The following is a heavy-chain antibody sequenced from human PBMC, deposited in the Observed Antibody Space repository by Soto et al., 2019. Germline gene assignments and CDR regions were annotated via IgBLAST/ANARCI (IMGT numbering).Heavy chain of an antibody. CDR3: ARDRRGGAIDAFDI. CDR1: GFTVSGNY. CDR2: IYSGGTT. V-gene: IGHV3-53*01. Sequence: PGGSLRLSCAASGFTVSGNYMTWVRQAPGKGLEWVSVIYSGGTTYYADSVKGRFTISRDNSKNTLYLQMNSLRAEDTAVYYCARDRRGGAIDAFDIWGQGTMVTVSS. J-gene: IGHJ3*02. D-gene: IGHD2-2*02.